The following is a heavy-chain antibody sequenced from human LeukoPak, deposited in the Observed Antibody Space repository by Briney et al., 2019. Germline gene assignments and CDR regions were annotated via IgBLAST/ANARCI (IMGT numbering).Heavy chain of an antibody. CDR2: ISGSGGST. CDR1: GFTFSSYS. Sequence: AGGSLRLSCAASGFTFSSYSMNWVRQAPGKGLEWVSAISGSGGSTYYADSVKGRFTISRDNSKNTLYLQMNSLRAEDTAVYYCARPAGYSSSWLRYFDYWGQGTLVTVSS. CDR3: ARPAGYSSSWLRYFDY. D-gene: IGHD6-13*01. V-gene: IGHV3-23*01. J-gene: IGHJ4*02.